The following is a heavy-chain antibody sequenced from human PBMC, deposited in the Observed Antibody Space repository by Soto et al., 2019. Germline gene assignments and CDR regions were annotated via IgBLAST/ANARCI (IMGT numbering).Heavy chain of an antibody. Sequence: ASVKVSCKASGYTFTRYYMHWVRQAPGQGLEWMAIINPLPTSGSTDYAQKFQGRVTVTRDTSTSTVYLELSSLRSDDTAVYYCARDLAAAAYWGQGTLVTVSS. CDR1: GYTFTRYY. V-gene: IGHV1-46*01. CDR2: INPLPTSGST. J-gene: IGHJ4*02. CDR3: ARDLAAAAY. D-gene: IGHD6-13*01.